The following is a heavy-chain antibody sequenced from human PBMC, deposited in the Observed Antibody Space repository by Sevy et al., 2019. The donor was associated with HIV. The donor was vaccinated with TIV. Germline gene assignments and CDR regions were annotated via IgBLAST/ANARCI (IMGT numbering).Heavy chain of an antibody. CDR3: AKDANSDLADPNGFDP. D-gene: IGHD3-16*01. CDR2: ISWDSDDI. Sequence: GGSLRLSCVVSGFTFNDYAMHWIRQVPGKGLEWVSGISWDSDDIDYADSVKGRFTISRDNSKNSLYLHMNSLATEDTPLYYCAKDANSDLADPNGFDPYSERTLGTVSA. J-gene: IGHJ5*02. CDR1: GFTFNDYA. V-gene: IGHV3-9*01.